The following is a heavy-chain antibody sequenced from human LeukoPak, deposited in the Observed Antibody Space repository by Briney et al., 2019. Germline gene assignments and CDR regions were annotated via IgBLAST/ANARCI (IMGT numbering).Heavy chain of an antibody. CDR3: ATENGYCSGGSCHYYGMDV. CDR2: MNPNSGNT. CDR1: GGTFSSYA. J-gene: IGHJ6*02. Sequence: ASVKVSCKASGGTFSSYAISWVRQAPGQGLEWMGWMNPNSGNTGYAQKFQGRVTMTRNTSISTAYMELSSLRSEDTAVYYCATENGYCSGGSCHYYGMDVWGQGTTVTVSS. V-gene: IGHV1-8*02. D-gene: IGHD2-15*01.